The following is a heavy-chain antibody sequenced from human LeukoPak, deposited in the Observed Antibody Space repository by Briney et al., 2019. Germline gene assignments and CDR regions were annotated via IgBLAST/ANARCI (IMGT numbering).Heavy chain of an antibody. D-gene: IGHD6-19*01. J-gene: IGHJ3*02. CDR1: GYTFTSYG. CDR3: ARGLTEKIAVAGYAFDI. CDR2: ISAYNGNT. Sequence: GASVKVSCKASGYTFTSYGISWVRQAPGRGLEWMGWISAYNGNTNYAQKLQGRVTMTTDTSTSTAYMELRSLRSDDTAVYYCARGLTEKIAVAGYAFDIWGQGTMVTVSS. V-gene: IGHV1-18*01.